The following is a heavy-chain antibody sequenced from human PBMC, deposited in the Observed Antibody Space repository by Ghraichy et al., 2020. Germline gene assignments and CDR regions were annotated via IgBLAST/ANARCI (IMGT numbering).Heavy chain of an antibody. CDR2: INHSGST. J-gene: IGHJ5*02. Sequence: SETLSLTCAVYGGSFSGYYWSWIRQPPGKGLEWIGEINHSGSTNYNPSLKSRVTISVDTSKNQFSLKLSSVTAADTAVYYCARVRDSVQQWLAHYNWFDPWGQGTLVTVSS. D-gene: IGHD6-19*01. V-gene: IGHV4-34*01. CDR1: GGSFSGYY. CDR3: ARVRDSVQQWLAHYNWFDP.